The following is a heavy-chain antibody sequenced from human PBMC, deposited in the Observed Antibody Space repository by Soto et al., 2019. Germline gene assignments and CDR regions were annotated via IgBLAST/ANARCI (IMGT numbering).Heavy chain of an antibody. CDR3: AKKRSGSWSMGCFDS. Sequence: PGGSLRLSCAVSGFNVMSYWLSWVRQAPGKGLEWVASIKEDGSEIYYAASVKGRFTISRDSSTNTVFLQMNSLRAEDTALYYCAKKRSGSWSMGCFDSWGQGTLVTVSS. V-gene: IGHV3-7*03. D-gene: IGHD3-16*01. J-gene: IGHJ4*02. CDR1: GFNVMSYW. CDR2: IKEDGSEI.